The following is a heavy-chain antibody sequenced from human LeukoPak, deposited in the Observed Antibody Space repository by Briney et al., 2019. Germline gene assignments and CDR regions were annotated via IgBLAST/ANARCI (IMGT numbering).Heavy chain of an antibody. J-gene: IGHJ4*02. CDR3: ARDDRYTSWN. Sequence: GGSLRLSCAASGFTFSGHWMTWVRQAPGKGLEWVANIKQDGSEIYYVDSVKGRFTISRDNAKSSLYLQMNSLRAEDTAVYYCARDDRYTSWNWGQGTLVTVSS. D-gene: IGHD5-18*01. V-gene: IGHV3-7*05. CDR1: GFTFSGHW. CDR2: IKQDGSEI.